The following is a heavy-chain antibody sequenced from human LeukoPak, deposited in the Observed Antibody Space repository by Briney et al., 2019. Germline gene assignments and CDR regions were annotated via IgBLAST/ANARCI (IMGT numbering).Heavy chain of an antibody. D-gene: IGHD3-10*01. CDR1: GFTFTNYE. CDR2: ISSSGSSV. V-gene: IGHV3-48*03. J-gene: IGHJ4*02. Sequence: GSLRLSCVASGFTFTNYEMNWVRQAPVKGLEWVSYISSSGSSVYYADSVKGRFTISRDNAKNSVYLQMNSLRAEDTAVYYCASQWFGDFYFDYWGQGTLVTVSS. CDR3: ASQWFGDFYFDY.